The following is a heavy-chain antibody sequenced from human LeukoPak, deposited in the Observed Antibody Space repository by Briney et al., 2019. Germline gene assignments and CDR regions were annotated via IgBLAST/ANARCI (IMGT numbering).Heavy chain of an antibody. CDR3: ARDGFTDDAFDI. Sequence: SVKVSCKSSGGTFSTYAINWVRQAPGQGLEWMGRIIPILSQTNYALKFRGRFTMTADESTNTAYMELSSLKSEDAAVYYCARDGFTDDAFDIWGQGTMVTVSS. CDR2: IIPILSQT. CDR1: GGTFSTYA. D-gene: IGHD2-2*03. V-gene: IGHV1-69*11. J-gene: IGHJ3*02.